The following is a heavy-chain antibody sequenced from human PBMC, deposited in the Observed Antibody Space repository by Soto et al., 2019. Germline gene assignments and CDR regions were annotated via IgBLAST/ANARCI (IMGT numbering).Heavy chain of an antibody. CDR3: AKDYCSGGSCYSYYYYYMDV. CDR1: GFTFSSYG. Sequence: GESLKISCAASGFTFSSYGMHWVRQAPGKGLEWVAVISYDGSNKYYADSVKGRFTISRDNSKNTLYLQMNSLRAEDTAVYYCAKDYCSGGSCYSYYYYYMDVWGKGTTVTVSS. V-gene: IGHV3-30*18. CDR2: ISYDGSNK. D-gene: IGHD2-15*01. J-gene: IGHJ6*03.